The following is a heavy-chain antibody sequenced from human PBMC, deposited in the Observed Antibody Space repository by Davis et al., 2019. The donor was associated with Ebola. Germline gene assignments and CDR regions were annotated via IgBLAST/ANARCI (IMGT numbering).Heavy chain of an antibody. J-gene: IGHJ4*02. CDR2: ISSSGSTI. D-gene: IGHD6-19*01. CDR1: GFTFSDYY. Sequence: GESLKISCAASGFTFSDYYMSWIRQAPGKGLEWVSYISSSGSTIYYADSVKGRFTISRDNAKNSLYLQMNSLRAEDTAVYYCARYASSGWYNYFDYWGQGTLVTVSS. CDR3: ARYASSGWYNYFDY. V-gene: IGHV3-11*01.